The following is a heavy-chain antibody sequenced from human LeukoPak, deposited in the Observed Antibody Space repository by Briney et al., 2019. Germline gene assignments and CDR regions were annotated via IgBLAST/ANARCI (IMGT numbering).Heavy chain of an antibody. Sequence: GGSLRLSCAASGFTFSNYGMNWVRQAPGKGLEWVSAISGSGGSTYYADSVKGRFTISRDNSKNTLYLQMNSLRAEDTAVYYCAKDRAPWYSSSWYYFDYWGQGTLVTVSS. V-gene: IGHV3-23*01. CDR1: GFTFSNYG. D-gene: IGHD6-13*01. J-gene: IGHJ4*02. CDR2: ISGSGGST. CDR3: AKDRAPWYSSSWYYFDY.